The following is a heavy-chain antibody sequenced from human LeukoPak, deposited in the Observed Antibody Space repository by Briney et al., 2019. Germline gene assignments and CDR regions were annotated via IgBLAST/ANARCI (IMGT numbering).Heavy chain of an antibody. CDR3: VTGLGSRGNS. V-gene: IGHV3-74*01. D-gene: IGHD3-9*01. J-gene: IGHJ4*02. CDR1: GFTFSTYR. CDR2: IEGDGSGT. Sequence: GGSLGLSCAASGFTFSTYRMHWVRQAPGKGLLWVSRIEGDGSGTTYADSVKGRFTISRDNAKSTLCLQMNSLRDEDTAVYYCVTGLGSRGNSWGQGTLVTSST.